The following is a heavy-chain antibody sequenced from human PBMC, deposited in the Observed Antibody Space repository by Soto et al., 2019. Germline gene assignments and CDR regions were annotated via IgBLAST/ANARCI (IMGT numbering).Heavy chain of an antibody. D-gene: IGHD3-16*01. CDR1: GFTFRSHR. Sequence: EVQLVESGGGLVQPGGSLRVSCAASGFTFRSHRIHWVRQAPGKGLEWVSRIDTDGGGTSYADSVKGRFTISTDNAENTVPLPMNGQRVEDTAVYYCATVFGVWGQGTLVTVSS. CDR3: ATVFGV. J-gene: IGHJ1*01. V-gene: IGHV3-74*01. CDR2: IDTDGGGT.